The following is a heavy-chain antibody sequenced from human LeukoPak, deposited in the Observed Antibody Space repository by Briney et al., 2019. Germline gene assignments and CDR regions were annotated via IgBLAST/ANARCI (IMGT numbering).Heavy chain of an antibody. V-gene: IGHV3-30*18. CDR1: GFTFSNYG. CDR3: AKDSEHTSYYYYGMDV. J-gene: IGHJ6*04. D-gene: IGHD2-21*01. Sequence: GRSLRLSCAASGFTFSNYGMHWVRQAPGKGLEWVAVISYDGNNKYYADSVEGRFTISRDNSKNTLYLQMNSLRAEDTAVYYCAKDSEHTSYYYYGMDVWGKGTTVTVSS. CDR2: ISYDGNNK.